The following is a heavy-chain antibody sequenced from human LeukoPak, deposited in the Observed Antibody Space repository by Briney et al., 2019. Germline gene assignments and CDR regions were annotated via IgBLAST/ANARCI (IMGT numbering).Heavy chain of an antibody. Sequence: GGSLRLSCEASGFSFSNFSMHWVRQAPGEGLEWLSYISRRSTTIYYAASVKGRFTISRDNAEKSLYLQMSSLRVEDTAVYFCARSSGHNLWGRGTLVTVSS. V-gene: IGHV3-48*01. CDR3: ARSSGHNL. D-gene: IGHD3-22*01. CDR2: ISRRSTTI. CDR1: GFSFSNFS. J-gene: IGHJ4*02.